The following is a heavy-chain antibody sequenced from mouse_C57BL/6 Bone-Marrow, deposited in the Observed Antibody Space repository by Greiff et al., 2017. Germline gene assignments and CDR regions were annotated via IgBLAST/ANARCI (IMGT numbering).Heavy chain of an antibody. V-gene: IGHV1-82*01. CDR2: IYPGDGDT. CDR3: DRDAHYAKDY. J-gene: IGHJ4*01. CDR1: GYAFSSSW. Sequence: VQLQESGPELVKPGASVKISCKASGYAFSSSWLNWVKQRPGQGLEWIGRIYPGDGDTNYNGKFKGKATLTADKSSSTAYLQLSSLTSEDSAVYFCDRDAHYAKDYWGQGTTVTVSS.